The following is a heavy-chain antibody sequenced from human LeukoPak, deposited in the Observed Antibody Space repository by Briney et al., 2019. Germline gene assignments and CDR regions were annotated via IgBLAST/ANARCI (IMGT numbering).Heavy chain of an antibody. D-gene: IGHD3-10*01. V-gene: IGHV4-61*05. CDR2: IHYSGST. CDR1: GGSISSSSYY. J-gene: IGHJ5*02. Sequence: SETLSLTCTVSGGSISSSSYYWSWIRQPPGKGLEWIVYIHYSGSTNHNPSLESRVTISVDTSKNQFSLQLSSVTAADTAVYYCARTYGSGSWLDHWGQGTLVTVSS. CDR3: ARTYGSGSWLDH.